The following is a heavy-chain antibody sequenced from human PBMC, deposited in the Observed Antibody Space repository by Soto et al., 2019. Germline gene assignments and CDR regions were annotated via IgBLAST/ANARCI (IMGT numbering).Heavy chain of an antibody. Sequence: EAQLVESGGGLVQPGGSLRLSCAASGFTFSVYTMHWVRQSPGKGLEWISSITSSGTTISYADSVKGRFTISRDNAKSSLFLQMDTLRDEGTAVYYCARDGYSTSSDWPWFDPWGQGTLVTVSS. V-gene: IGHV3-48*02. CDR3: ARDGYSTSSDWPWFDP. CDR2: ITSSGTTI. CDR1: GFTFSVYT. J-gene: IGHJ5*02. D-gene: IGHD6-6*01.